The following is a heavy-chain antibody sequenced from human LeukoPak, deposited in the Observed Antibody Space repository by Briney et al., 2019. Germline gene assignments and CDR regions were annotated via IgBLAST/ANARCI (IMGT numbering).Heavy chain of an antibody. V-gene: IGHV3-21*01. J-gene: IGHJ4*02. D-gene: IGHD5-24*01. Sequence: PGGSLRLSCAASGFTFSSYSMNWVRQAPGKGLEWVSSISSSSSYIYYADSVKGRFTISRDNAKNSLYLQMNSLRDEDTAVYYCARGQMVTMDYWGQGTLVTVSS. CDR2: ISSSSSYI. CDR3: ARGQMVTMDY. CDR1: GFTFSSYS.